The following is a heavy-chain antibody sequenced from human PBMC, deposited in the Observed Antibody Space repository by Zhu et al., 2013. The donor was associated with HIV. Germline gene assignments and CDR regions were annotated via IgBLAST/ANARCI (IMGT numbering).Heavy chain of an antibody. Sequence: QVQLQESGPGLVKPSETLSLNCSVSGGTISRSASYWGWVRQAPGKGLEWIGSIYYSGSTHYNPSLQSRATISVDTSKNQFSLKLSSVTAADTAVYYCATPLGATQQHLVLYWGQGTLVTVSS. D-gene: IGHD1-26*01. V-gene: IGHV4-39*07. CDR2: IYYSGST. CDR1: GGTISRSASY. J-gene: IGHJ4*02. CDR3: ATPLGATQQHLVLY.